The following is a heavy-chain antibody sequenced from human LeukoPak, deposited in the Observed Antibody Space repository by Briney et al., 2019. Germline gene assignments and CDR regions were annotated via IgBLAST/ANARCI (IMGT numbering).Heavy chain of an antibody. D-gene: IGHD4-17*01. CDR1: GFTFDDYA. V-gene: IGHV3-23*01. CDR3: AKDYGDYLDY. CDR2: ISGSGGST. Sequence: GGSLRLSCAASGFTFDDYAMHWVRQAPEKGLEWVSAISGSGGSTYYADSVKGRFTISRDNSKNTLYLQMNSLRAEDTAVYYCAKDYGDYLDYWGQGTLVTVSS. J-gene: IGHJ4*02.